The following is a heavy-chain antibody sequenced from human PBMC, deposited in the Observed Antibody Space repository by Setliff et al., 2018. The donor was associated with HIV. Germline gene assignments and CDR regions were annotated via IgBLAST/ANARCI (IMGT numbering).Heavy chain of an antibody. CDR1: GGSISSGSYY. Sequence: SETLSLTCTVSGGSISSGSYYWSWIRQPAGKGLEWIGHIYTSGSTNYNPFLKSRVTISVDTSKNQFSLKLSSVTAADTAVYYCAALGATSDAFDIWGQGTMVTVSS. CDR2: IYTSGST. CDR3: AALGATSDAFDI. V-gene: IGHV4-61*09. D-gene: IGHD1-26*01. J-gene: IGHJ3*02.